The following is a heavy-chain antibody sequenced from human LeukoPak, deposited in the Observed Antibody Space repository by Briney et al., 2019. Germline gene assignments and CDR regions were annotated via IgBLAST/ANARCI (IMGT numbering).Heavy chain of an antibody. CDR2: VSGYNGDT. CDR1: GYTFSRHG. CDR3: AKDIHPGLDSGASCCFDY. D-gene: IGHD3-22*01. J-gene: IGHJ4*02. V-gene: IGHV1-18*01. Sequence: ASVKVSCKTSGYTFSRHGITWVRQAPGQGPEWMEWVSGYNGDTNYAKSVRGRVTMTTDTSTNTAYMELRSLRSDDTAVYYCAKDIHPGLDSGASCCFDYWGPGTPVTVSS.